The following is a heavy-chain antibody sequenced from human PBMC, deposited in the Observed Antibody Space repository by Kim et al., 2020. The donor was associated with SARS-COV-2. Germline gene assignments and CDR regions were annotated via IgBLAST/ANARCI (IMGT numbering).Heavy chain of an antibody. D-gene: IGHD3-9*01. Sequence: SETLSLTCTVSGGSISSSSYYWGWIRQPPGKGLEWIGSIYYSGSTYYNPSLKSRVTISVDTSKNQFSLKLSSVTAADTAVYYCARQKYFDWLTRQNWFDPWGQGTLVTVSS. J-gene: IGHJ5*02. CDR2: IYYSGST. CDR3: ARQKYFDWLTRQNWFDP. V-gene: IGHV4-39*01. CDR1: GGSISSSSYY.